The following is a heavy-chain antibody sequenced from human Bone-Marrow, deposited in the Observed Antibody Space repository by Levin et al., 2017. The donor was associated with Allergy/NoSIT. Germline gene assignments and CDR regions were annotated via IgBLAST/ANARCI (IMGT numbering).Heavy chain of an antibody. J-gene: IGHJ6*03. CDR1: GGTFNTNV. CDR2: IIPILGTT. CDR3: ARGVYYYYYMDV. Sequence: ASVKVSCKTSGGTFNTNVFSWVRQAPGHGLEWMGGIIPILGTTYHAQKFQGRVTITADDSTSTVYMELSSLRSEDTAVYYCARGVYYYYYMDVWGKGTAVTVSS. V-gene: IGHV1-69*13.